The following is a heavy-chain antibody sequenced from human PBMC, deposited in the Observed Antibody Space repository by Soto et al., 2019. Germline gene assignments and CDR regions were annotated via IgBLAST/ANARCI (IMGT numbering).Heavy chain of an antibody. CDR1: GGSISSDGYY. D-gene: IGHD5-18*01. V-gene: IGHV4-31*03. CDR2: IFYSGST. J-gene: IGHJ4*02. Sequence: QVQLQESGPGLVKPSQTLSLTCTVSGGSISSDGYYWSWIRQPPGKGLEWIGYIFYSGSTYYNPSLKSRVTMSLDTPKNQVSLKLNSVTAAGTAVYYCARERVDTTMVLWGQGTLVTVSS. CDR3: ARERVDTTMVL.